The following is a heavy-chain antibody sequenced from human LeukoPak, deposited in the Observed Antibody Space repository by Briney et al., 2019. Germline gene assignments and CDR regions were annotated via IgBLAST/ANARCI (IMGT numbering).Heavy chain of an antibody. V-gene: IGHV4-59*08. CDR2: IYYSGST. D-gene: IGHD3-3*01. CDR1: GGSISDYY. Sequence: SETLSLTCAVSGGSISDYYWSWIRQPPGKGLEWIGYIYYSGSTNYIPSLKSRVTISVDTSKNQFSLKLSSVTAADTAVYYCARVSLRFLEGYSRSWFDPWGQGTLVTVSS. J-gene: IGHJ5*02. CDR3: ARVSLRFLEGYSRSWFDP.